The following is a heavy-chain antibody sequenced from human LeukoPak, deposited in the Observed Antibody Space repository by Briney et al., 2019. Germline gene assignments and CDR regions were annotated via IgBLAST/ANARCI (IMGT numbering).Heavy chain of an antibody. V-gene: IGHV4-39*01. Sequence: PSETLSLTCTVSGGSLSSSGYYWGWIRQPPGKGRDWIGSIYYGGSTYYNPSLKSRVTISVDTSKNQFSLKLRSVTAADTAMYYCARKYCSGGDCYSNYWGQGTLVTVSS. CDR3: ARKYCSGGDCYSNY. CDR1: GGSLSSSGYY. CDR2: IYYGGST. D-gene: IGHD2-15*01. J-gene: IGHJ4*02.